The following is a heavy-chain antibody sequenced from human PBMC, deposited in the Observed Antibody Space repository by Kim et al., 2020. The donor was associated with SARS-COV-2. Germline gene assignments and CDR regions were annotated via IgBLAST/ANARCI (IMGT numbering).Heavy chain of an antibody. CDR3: ASALGH. J-gene: IGHJ4*02. Sequence: TNGRTNYNPSLQSHVTVSVDMSKNQLSLRLSSVTAADTAVYYCASALGHWGQGTLVTVSS. V-gene: IGHV4-4*07. D-gene: IGHD3-16*02. CDR2: TNGRT.